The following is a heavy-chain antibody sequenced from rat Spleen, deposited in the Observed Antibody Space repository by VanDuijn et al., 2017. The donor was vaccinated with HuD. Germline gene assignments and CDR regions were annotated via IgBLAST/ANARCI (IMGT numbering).Heavy chain of an antibody. CDR2: IWGDGST. Sequence: QVQLKESGPGLVQPSQTLSLTCTVSGFSLTSNSVHWVRQPPGKGLAWMGGIWGDGSTDYNSALKSRLSISRDTSKSQVFLKMNSLQIDDTAIYFCTSSQFDYWGQGVMVTVS. V-gene: IGHV2-1*01. J-gene: IGHJ2*01. CDR3: TSSQFDY. CDR1: GFSLTSNS.